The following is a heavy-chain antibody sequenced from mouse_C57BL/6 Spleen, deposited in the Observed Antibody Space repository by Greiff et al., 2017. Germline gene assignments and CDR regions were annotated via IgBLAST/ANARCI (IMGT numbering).Heavy chain of an antibody. V-gene: IGHV5-17*01. CDR3: SRYYEYFDY. CDR2: ISSGSSTI. D-gene: IGHD2-4*01. J-gene: IGHJ2*01. Sequence: EVQLVESGGGLVKPGGSLKLSCAASGFTFSDYGMHWVRQAPEQGLEWVAYISSGSSTIYYADTVKGRFTISRDNAKNTLFLQMTSLRSEDTAMYYCSRYYEYFDYWGQGTTLTVSS. CDR1: GFTFSDYG.